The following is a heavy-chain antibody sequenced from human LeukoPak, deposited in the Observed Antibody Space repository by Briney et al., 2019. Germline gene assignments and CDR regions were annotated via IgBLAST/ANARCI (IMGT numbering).Heavy chain of an antibody. CDR1: GYTFTSYY. J-gene: IGHJ4*02. D-gene: IGHD2-21*01. CDR3: ARVRGSLD. Sequence: ASVKVSCKASGYTFTSYYMHWVRQAPGQGLEWMGIINPSGGSTSYAQKFQGRVTMTRDTSTSTVYLQWSSLKASDTAMYYCARVRGSLDWGQGTLVTVSS. V-gene: IGHV1-46*01. CDR2: INPSGGST.